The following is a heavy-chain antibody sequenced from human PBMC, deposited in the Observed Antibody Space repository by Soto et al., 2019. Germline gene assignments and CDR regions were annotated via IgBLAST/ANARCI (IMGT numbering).Heavy chain of an antibody. CDR2: IYYSGST. V-gene: IGHV4-59*08. J-gene: IGHJ4*02. CDR3: ARHDGYSSSWPFDY. CDR1: GGSISSYY. D-gene: IGHD6-13*01. Sequence: QVQLQESGPGLVKPSETLSLTCTVSGGSISSYYWGWIRQPPGKGLEWIGYIYYSGSTNYNPSLTRRVTISVDTSKNQFSPKLSSVTAANTAVYYCARHDGYSSSWPFDYWGQGTLVTVSS.